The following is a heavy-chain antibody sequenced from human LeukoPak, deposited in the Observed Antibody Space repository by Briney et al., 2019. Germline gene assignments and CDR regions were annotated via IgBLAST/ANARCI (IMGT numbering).Heavy chain of an antibody. D-gene: IGHD3-10*01. V-gene: IGHV3-30*18. Sequence: GGSLRLSCAASGFTFSNYGMHWVRQAPGKGLEWVAVISDSGGDKYYADSLKGPFTISRDNSKNELFMQMNSLRDGDTGVYSCAKDHFGSGTTMDVWGQGTTVTVSS. CDR3: AKDHFGSGTTMDV. CDR1: GFTFSNYG. J-gene: IGHJ6*02. CDR2: ISDSGGDK.